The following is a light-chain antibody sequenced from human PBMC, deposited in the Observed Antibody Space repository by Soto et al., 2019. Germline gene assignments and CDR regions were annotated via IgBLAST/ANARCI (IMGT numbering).Light chain of an antibody. CDR3: QQHNGWPLT. CDR2: GAS. Sequence: EIVLTQSPGTLSLSPGERATLSCRASQSVSSSYLAWYQQKPGQAPRLLIYGASSRATGIPDRFSGSGSGTDFTLTISSLEPEDFAVYYCQQHNGWPLTFGGGTKVEI. CDR1: QSVSSSY. J-gene: IGKJ4*01. V-gene: IGKV3D-20*02.